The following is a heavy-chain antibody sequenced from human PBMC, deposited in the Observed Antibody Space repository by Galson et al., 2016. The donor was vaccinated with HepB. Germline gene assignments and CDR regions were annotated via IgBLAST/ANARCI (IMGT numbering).Heavy chain of an antibody. D-gene: IGHD2-2*01. J-gene: IGHJ4*02. CDR2: XXPEDGXR. CDR1: GYTVSELS. CDR3: ATDHRVIRMPLFDH. V-gene: IGHV1-24*01. Sequence: SVKVSCKVSGYTVSELSMHWVXQAXXXGLXXMGGXXPEDGXRIYAQKFXGRVTMTEDTSTDTAYMELSSLRSEDTAVYYCATDHRVIRMPLFDHWGQGTLXTVSA.